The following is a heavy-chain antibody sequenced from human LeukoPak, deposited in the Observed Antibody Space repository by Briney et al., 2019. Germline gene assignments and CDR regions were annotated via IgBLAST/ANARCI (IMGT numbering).Heavy chain of an antibody. CDR1: GFTFDDYA. Sequence: GGSLRLSCAASGFTFDDYAMHWVRQAPGKGLEWVSRISWNSGSIGYADSVKGRFTISRDNAKNSLYLQMNSLRAEDTSLYYCARDIYYYDSSGYYFPGGSDYWGQGTLVTVSS. CDR2: ISWNSGSI. J-gene: IGHJ4*02. CDR3: ARDIYYYDSSGYYFPGGSDY. D-gene: IGHD3-22*01. V-gene: IGHV3-9*01.